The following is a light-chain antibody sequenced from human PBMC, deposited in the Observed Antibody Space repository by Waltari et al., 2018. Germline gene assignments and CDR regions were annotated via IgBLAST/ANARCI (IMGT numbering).Light chain of an antibody. Sequence: SYVLTQPPSVSVAPGQTATIPCGGKNIGNKGVQWYQQKAGQAPVLVVYDDRDRPSGIPERVFGSNSGNTATLTISRVEAGDETDYYCQVWDSDSDHWVFGAGTKLTVL. CDR2: DDR. CDR3: QVWDSDSDHWV. CDR1: NIGNKG. J-gene: IGLJ3*02. V-gene: IGLV3-21*02.